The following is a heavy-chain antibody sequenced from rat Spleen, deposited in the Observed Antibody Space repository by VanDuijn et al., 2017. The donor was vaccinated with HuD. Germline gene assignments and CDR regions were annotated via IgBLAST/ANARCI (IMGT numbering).Heavy chain of an antibody. CDR2: ISYDGSDT. V-gene: IGHV5-7*01. CDR1: GFTFRNYF. J-gene: IGHJ3*01. Sequence: EVQLVESGGGLVQPGRSMKLSCVASGFTFRNYFMAWVRQAPKKGLEWVATISYDGSDTYYRDSVKGRFTISRDNARSTLYLQMDSLRSEDTATYYCASRTGNWFAYWGQGTLVTASS. CDR3: ASRTGNWFAY. D-gene: IGHD5-1*01.